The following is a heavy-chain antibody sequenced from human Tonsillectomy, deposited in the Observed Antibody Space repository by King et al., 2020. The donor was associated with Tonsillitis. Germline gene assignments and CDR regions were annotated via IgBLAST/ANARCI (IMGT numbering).Heavy chain of an antibody. V-gene: IGHV3-30*18. D-gene: IGHD1-26*01. CDR1: GFTFKNYG. CDR2: ISYDGSNK. Sequence: VQLVESGGGVVQPGRSLRLSCAASGFTFKNYGMHWVRQAPGKGLEWVAVISYDGSNKYYADSVKGRFTISRDNSRNTLHLQMDSLRAEDTAVYYCAKDGWEYVTFWYLDYWGQGTLVTVSS. J-gene: IGHJ4*02. CDR3: AKDGWEYVTFWYLDY.